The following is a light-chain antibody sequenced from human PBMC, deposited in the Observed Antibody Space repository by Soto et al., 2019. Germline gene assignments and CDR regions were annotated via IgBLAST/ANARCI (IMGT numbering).Light chain of an antibody. CDR1: QSISTW. CDR2: DAS. CDR3: QQYSSHWT. V-gene: IGKV1-5*01. Sequence: DIQMTQSPSTLSASVGDRVTITCRASQSISTWLAWYQQTPGKAPKLLIYDASNLESGVPSRFSGRGSGTEFTLTISGLQPGDFATYYCQQYSSHWTFGQGTKVDIK. J-gene: IGKJ1*01.